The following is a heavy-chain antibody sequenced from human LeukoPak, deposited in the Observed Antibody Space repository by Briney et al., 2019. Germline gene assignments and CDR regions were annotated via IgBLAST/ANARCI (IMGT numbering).Heavy chain of an antibody. CDR3: ATENVWGSYRPHDY. CDR1: GFTFSSYW. J-gene: IGHJ4*02. CDR2: INSDGSST. V-gene: IGHV3-74*01. D-gene: IGHD3-16*02. Sequence: GGSLRLSCAASGFTFSSYWMHWVRHAPGKGLVWVSRINSDGSSTSYADSVKGRFTISRDNAKSTLYLQMNSLRAEYTAVYYCATENVWGSYRPHDYWGQGTLVTVSS.